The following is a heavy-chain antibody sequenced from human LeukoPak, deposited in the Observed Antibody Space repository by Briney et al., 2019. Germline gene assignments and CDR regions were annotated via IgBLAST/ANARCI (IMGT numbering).Heavy chain of an antibody. Sequence: SETLSLTCTVSGGSISSSSYYWGWIRQPPGKGLEWIGEINHSGSTNYNPSLKSRVTISVDTSKNQFSLKLSSVTAADTAVYYCARVLTDSSGYYLDYYYYGMDVWGQGTTVTVSS. CDR2: INHSGST. CDR1: GGSISSSSYY. CDR3: ARVLTDSSGYYLDYYYYGMDV. J-gene: IGHJ6*02. V-gene: IGHV4-39*07. D-gene: IGHD3-22*01.